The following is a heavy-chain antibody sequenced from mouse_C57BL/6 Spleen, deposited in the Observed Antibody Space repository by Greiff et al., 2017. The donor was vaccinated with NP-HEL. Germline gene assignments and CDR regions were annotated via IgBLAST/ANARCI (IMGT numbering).Heavy chain of an antibody. Sequence: QVQLQQSGAELVRPGASVTLSCKASGYTFTDYEMHWVKQTPVHGLEWIGAIDPETGGTAYNQKFKGKAILTADKSSSTAYMELRSLTSEDSAVYYCTRWDGSSSTGCAYWGQGTLVTVSA. D-gene: IGHD1-1*01. V-gene: IGHV1-15*01. CDR1: GYTFTDYE. CDR3: TRWDGSSSTGCAY. J-gene: IGHJ3*01. CDR2: IDPETGGT.